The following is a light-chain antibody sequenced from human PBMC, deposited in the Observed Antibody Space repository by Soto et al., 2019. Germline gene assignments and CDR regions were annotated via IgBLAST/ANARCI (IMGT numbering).Light chain of an antibody. CDR2: GAS. CDR3: QQYGSSSMKFT. V-gene: IGKV3-20*01. CDR1: QSVSSSD. Sequence: EIVLTQSPGTLSLSPGERATLSCRASQSVSSSDLAWYQQKPGQAPSLLIYGASSRSTGNPDRFSGSGSGTDFTFTISRLEPADFAVYYGQQYGSSSMKFTFGPRTKVDIK. J-gene: IGKJ3*01.